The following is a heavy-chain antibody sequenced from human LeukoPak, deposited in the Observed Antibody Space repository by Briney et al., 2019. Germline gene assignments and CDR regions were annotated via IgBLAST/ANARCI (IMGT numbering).Heavy chain of an antibody. J-gene: IGHJ5*02. CDR3: ARAGDLTMVRGVIMNGASEFDP. CDR1: GGTFSSYA. Sequence: GASVKVSCKASGGTFSSYAISWVRQAPGHGLEWMGGIIPIFGTANYAQKFQGRVTITADESTSTAYMELSSLRSEDTAVYYCARAGDLTMVRGVIMNGASEFDPWGQGTLVTVSS. D-gene: IGHD3-10*01. V-gene: IGHV1-69*13. CDR2: IIPIFGTA.